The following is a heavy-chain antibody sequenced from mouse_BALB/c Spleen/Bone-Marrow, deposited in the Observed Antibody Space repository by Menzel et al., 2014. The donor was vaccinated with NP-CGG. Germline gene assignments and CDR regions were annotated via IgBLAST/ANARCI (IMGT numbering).Heavy chain of an antibody. D-gene: IGHD2-14*01. CDR3: ARHHRYDYYFDY. CDR2: IHPNSGNI. J-gene: IGHJ2*01. CDR1: GYTFTSSW. V-gene: IGHV1S130*01. Sequence: VKLQESGSVLVRPGASVRLSCKASGYTFTSSWMHWAKQRPGQGPEWIGEIHPNSGNINYNEKFKGKATLTVDTSSSIDYVDLSSLTSEDSAVYYCARHHRYDYYFDYWGQGTTLTISS.